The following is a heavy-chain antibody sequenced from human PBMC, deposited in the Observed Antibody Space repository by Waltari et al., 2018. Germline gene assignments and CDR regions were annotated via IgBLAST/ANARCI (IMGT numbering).Heavy chain of an antibody. Sequence: QVQLQESGPGLVKPSETLSLTCAVSGYSISSGYYWGWIRQPPGKGLEWIGSIYHSGSTYYNPSLKSRVTISVDTSKNQFSLKLSSVTAADTAVYYCASSGRSMSWGQGTLVTVSS. CDR2: IYHSGST. CDR3: ASSGRSMS. V-gene: IGHV4-38-2*01. D-gene: IGHD3-22*01. J-gene: IGHJ4*02. CDR1: GYSISSGYY.